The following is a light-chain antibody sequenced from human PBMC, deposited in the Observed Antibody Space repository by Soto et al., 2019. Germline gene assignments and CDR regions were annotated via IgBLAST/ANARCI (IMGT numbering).Light chain of an antibody. V-gene: IGKV1-5*03. J-gene: IGKJ1*01. CDR3: QHYNSYSEA. CDR1: QSLSGY. Sequence: TQSPATLSLSPGERATLSCRASQSLSGYLAWYQQKPGKAPKLLIYKASTLKSGVPSRFSGSGSGTEFTLTISSLQPDDFATYYCQHYNSYSEAFGQGTKVDIK. CDR2: KAS.